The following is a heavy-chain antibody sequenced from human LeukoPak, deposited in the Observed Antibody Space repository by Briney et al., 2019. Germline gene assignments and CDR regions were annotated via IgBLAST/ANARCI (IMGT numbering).Heavy chain of an antibody. V-gene: IGHV1-3*01. Sequence: GASVKVSCKASGYTFTSYAMHWVRQAPGQRLEWMGWINAGNGNTKYSQKFQGRVTITGDTSASTAYMELSSLRSEDTAVYYCARDHGYSGYDDAFDIWGQGTMVTVSS. CDR2: INAGNGNT. D-gene: IGHD5-12*01. CDR3: ARDHGYSGYDDAFDI. CDR1: GYTFTSYA. J-gene: IGHJ3*02.